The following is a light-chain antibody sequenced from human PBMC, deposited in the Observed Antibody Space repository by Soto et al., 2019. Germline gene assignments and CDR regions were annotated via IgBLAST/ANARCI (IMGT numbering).Light chain of an antibody. CDR1: QSVKNNQ. CDR3: HQYGSTPRT. CDR2: GAS. V-gene: IGKV3-20*01. Sequence: EIVLTQSPGTLSLSPGERATLSCRASQSVKNNQLAWYQQKPGQAPRLLIYGASSRATGIPDRFSGRGSGTDFTLTINRLAPEDVAVYYCHQYGSTPRTFGQGTKVDI. J-gene: IGKJ1*01.